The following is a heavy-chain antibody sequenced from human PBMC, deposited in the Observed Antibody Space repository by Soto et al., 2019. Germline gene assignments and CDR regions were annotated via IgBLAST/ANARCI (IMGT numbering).Heavy chain of an antibody. CDR1: GGTFSSYA. Sequence: SVKVSCKASGGTFSSYAISWVRQAPGQGLEWMGGIIPIFGTANYAQKFQGRVTITADKSTSTAYMELSSLRSEDTAVYYCARDPEGTGTKHYYYYGMDVWVQRTTVTVSS. CDR3: ARDPEGTGTKHYYYYGMDV. D-gene: IGHD1-7*01. J-gene: IGHJ6*02. CDR2: IIPIFGTA. V-gene: IGHV1-69*06.